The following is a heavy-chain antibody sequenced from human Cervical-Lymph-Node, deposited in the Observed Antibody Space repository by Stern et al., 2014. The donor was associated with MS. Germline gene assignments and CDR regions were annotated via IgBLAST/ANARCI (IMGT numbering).Heavy chain of an antibody. CDR1: GYTFTGYY. J-gene: IGHJ4*02. V-gene: IGHV1-2*06. D-gene: IGHD3-3*01. CDR3: ARESRYDFWSGYPDY. CDR2: INPNSGGT. Sequence: QVQLVQSGAEVKKPGASVKVSCKASGYTFTGYYMHWVRQAPGQGLEWMGRINPNSGGTNYAQKFQGRVTMTRDTSISTAYMELSRLRSDDTAVYYCARESRYDFWSGYPDYWGQGTLVTVSS.